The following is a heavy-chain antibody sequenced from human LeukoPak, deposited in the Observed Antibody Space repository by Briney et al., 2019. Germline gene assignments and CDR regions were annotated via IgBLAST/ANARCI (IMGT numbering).Heavy chain of an antibody. V-gene: IGHV4-59*01. CDR1: GVSISPYF. CDR2: IAYNRPA. Sequence: SETLSLTCTVSGVSISPYFWSWVRQPPGKGMEWVGYIAYNRPASYNPSLKSRVIISLDTSKTQFSLNLSSVTAADTAVYYCARDAYRGVTQFDPWGQGTLVTVSS. CDR3: ARDAYRGVTQFDP. J-gene: IGHJ5*02. D-gene: IGHD3-10*01.